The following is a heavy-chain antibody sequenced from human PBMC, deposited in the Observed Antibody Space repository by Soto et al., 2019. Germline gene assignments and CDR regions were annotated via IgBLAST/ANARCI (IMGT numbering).Heavy chain of an antibody. V-gene: IGHV4-4*07. Sequence: PSETLSLTCTVSGGSINTYYWSWIRQPAGKRLEWIGRIYGDGTTKYNPSLKSRVTMSVDTSKKHFSLRLNSVTAADTAVYFFVTEVRGGFTGIFDQWGQGTRVTVSS. J-gene: IGHJ4*02. CDR1: GGSINTYY. CDR2: IYGDGTT. CDR3: VTEVRGGFTGIFDQ. D-gene: IGHD2-15*01.